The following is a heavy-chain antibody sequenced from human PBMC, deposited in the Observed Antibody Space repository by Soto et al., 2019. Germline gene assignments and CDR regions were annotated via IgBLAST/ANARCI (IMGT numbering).Heavy chain of an antibody. CDR1: GFTVSSNY. CDR3: AIDGPSRSRYYFDY. Sequence: EVQLVESGGGLVQPGGSLRLSCAASGFTVSSNYMNWVRQAPGKGLEWVSIIYGAASTYYADSVKGRFTISRDNSKNTLYLQMNSLRAEDTAVYYWAIDGPSRSRYYFDYWGQGTLVTVSS. V-gene: IGHV3-66*01. D-gene: IGHD6-13*01. J-gene: IGHJ4*02. CDR2: IYGAAST.